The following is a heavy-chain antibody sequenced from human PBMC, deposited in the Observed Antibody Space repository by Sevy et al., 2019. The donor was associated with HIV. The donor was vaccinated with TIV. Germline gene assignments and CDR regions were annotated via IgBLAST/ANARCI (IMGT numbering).Heavy chain of an antibody. CDR1: GYSLSKLS. J-gene: IGHJ5*02. V-gene: IGHV1-24*01. CDR3: ATVGLGYYSGSSYYQGDWFDP. D-gene: IGHD2-15*01. CDR2: LDPGNGEI. Sequence: ASVKVSCKVFGYSLSKLSMHWVRQAPGKGFEWMGSLDPGNGEITYAQTLQGRVTMTEDTSTDTAYMELSSLTSEDTATYYCATVGLGYYSGSSYYQGDWFDPWGQGTLVTVSS.